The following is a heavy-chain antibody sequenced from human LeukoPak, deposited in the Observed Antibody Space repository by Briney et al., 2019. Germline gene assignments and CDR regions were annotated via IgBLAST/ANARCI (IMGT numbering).Heavy chain of an antibody. CDR3: TIGSGSYYNGY. CDR2: ISSSSITI. CDR1: GFTFSSYS. D-gene: IGHD3-10*01. Sequence: PGGSLRLSCAASGFTFSSYSMNWVRQAPGKGLEWVSYISSSSITIYYADSVKGRFTISRDNAKNSLYLQMNSLRAEDTAVYYCTIGSGSYYNGYWGQGTLVTVSS. V-gene: IGHV3-48*04. J-gene: IGHJ4*02.